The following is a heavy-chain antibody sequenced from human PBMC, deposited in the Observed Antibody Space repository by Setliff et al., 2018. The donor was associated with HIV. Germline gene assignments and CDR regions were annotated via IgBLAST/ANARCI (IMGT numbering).Heavy chain of an antibody. D-gene: IGHD3-22*01. CDR1: GFTFNRYW. CDR3: TTEVRYYDSSGPDY. J-gene: IGHJ4*02. Sequence: GGSLRLSCAASGFTFNRYWMHWVRQAPGQGLVWVSGINNDTTTTTYADSVKGRFSVSRDNAKNTLYLQMNGLRGEDTAVYYCTTEVRYYDSSGPDYWGQGTLVTVSS. V-gene: IGHV3-74*01. CDR2: INNDTTTT.